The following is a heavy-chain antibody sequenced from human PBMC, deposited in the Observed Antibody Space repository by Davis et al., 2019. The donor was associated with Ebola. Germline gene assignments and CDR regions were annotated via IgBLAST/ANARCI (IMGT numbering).Heavy chain of an antibody. CDR3: ARVFIAAAGNGYGMDV. CDR2: ISSSSSYI. J-gene: IGHJ6*02. D-gene: IGHD6-13*01. Sequence: PSETLSLTCAASGFTFSSYSMNWVRQAPGKGLEWVSSISSSSSYIYYADSVKGRFTISRDNAKNSLYLQMNSLRAEDTAVYYCARVFIAAAGNGYGMDVWGQGTLVTVSS. CDR1: GFTFSSYS. V-gene: IGHV3-21*01.